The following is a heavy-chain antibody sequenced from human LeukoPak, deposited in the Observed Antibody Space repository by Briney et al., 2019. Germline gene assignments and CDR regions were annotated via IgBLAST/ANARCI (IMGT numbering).Heavy chain of an antibody. Sequence: PGGSLRLSCAASGFTFSSYWMHWVRQAPGKGLVWVSRINSDGSSTSYADSVKGRFTISRGNAKNTLYLQMNSLRAEDTAVYYCAREPGYYDSSGYEVNAFDIWGQGTMVTVSS. CDR3: AREPGYYDSSGYEVNAFDI. V-gene: IGHV3-74*01. CDR1: GFTFSSYW. CDR2: INSDGSST. D-gene: IGHD3-22*01. J-gene: IGHJ3*02.